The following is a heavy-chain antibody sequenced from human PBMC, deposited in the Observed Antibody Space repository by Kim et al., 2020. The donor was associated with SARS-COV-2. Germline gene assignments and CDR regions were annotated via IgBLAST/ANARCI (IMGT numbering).Heavy chain of an antibody. Sequence: NHARKIQGTATMTRDTAISTAYMELSRLRSDDTAVYYCARGPQVGAGFDYWGQGTLVTVSS. D-gene: IGHD1-26*01. J-gene: IGHJ4*02. CDR3: ARGPQVGAGFDY. V-gene: IGHV1-2*02.